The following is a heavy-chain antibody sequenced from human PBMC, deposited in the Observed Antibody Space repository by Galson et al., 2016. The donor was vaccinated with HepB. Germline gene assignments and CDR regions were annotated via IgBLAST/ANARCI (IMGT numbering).Heavy chain of an antibody. CDR2: INLDGSEK. J-gene: IGHJ6*02. D-gene: IGHD2-2*01. CDR3: ATFPHLGYCISTNCYPWFHSYGRDV. Sequence: SLRLSCAASGFTFSSYWMSWVRQAPGKGLEWVATINLDGSEKNYVDSVKGRFTVSRDNAKNSLFLQMNSLRDEDTALYYCATFPHLGYCISTNCYPWFHSYGRDVWGQGTTVTVSS. CDR1: GFTFSSYW. V-gene: IGHV3-7*01.